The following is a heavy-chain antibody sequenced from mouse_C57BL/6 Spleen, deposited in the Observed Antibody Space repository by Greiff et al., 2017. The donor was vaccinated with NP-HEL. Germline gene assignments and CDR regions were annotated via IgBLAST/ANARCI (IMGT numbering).Heavy chain of an antibody. J-gene: IGHJ3*01. CDR1: GFNIKDYY. CDR2: IDPEDGGT. D-gene: IGHD1-1*01. V-gene: IGHV14-2*01. Sequence: EVKLMESGAELVKPGASVKLSCTASGFNIKDYYMHWVKQRTEQGLEWIGRIDPEDGGTKYAPNFTGKATITADTSSNTAYLQLSSLTSEDTAVYYCVAGGSTSWFADWGQGTLVTVSA. CDR3: VAGGSTSWFAD.